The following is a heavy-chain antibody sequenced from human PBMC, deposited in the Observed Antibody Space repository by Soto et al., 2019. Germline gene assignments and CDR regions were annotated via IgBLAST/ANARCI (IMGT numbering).Heavy chain of an antibody. D-gene: IGHD3-3*01. CDR1: GFTFSNYA. CDR3: ASGGNGDRLYLFDQ. J-gene: IGHJ4*02. V-gene: IGHV3-30-3*01. Sequence: VQLVESGGGVVQPGRSLRLSCAAFGFTFSNYAMHWVRQAPGKGLEWVAVILHDGSNRFYADSAQGRFTNSRDNSQNTLFLQMNSLRSDDTAVYYCASGGNGDRLYLFDQWGQGTLVTVSS. CDR2: ILHDGSNR.